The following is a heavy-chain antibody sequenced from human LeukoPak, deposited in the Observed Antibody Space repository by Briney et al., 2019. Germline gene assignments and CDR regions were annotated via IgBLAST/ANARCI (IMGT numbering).Heavy chain of an antibody. Sequence: SETLSLTCTVSGYSISSGYYWGWIRQPPGKGLEWIGSIYHSGSTYYNPSLKSRVTISVDTSKNQFSLKLSSVTAADTAVYYCARDGHTYYYYMDVWGKGTTVTVSS. CDR3: ARDGHTYYYYMDV. J-gene: IGHJ6*03. V-gene: IGHV4-38-2*02. CDR2: IYHSGST. CDR1: GYSISSGYY.